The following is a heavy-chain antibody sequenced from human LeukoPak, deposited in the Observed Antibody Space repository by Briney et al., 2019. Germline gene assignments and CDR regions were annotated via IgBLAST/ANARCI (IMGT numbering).Heavy chain of an antibody. J-gene: IGHJ4*02. Sequence: GGSLRLSCAASGFTFNDYSMNWVRQAPGKGLEWVSSISDRSTTIYYAASVKGRFTISRDNAKNSLYLQMDSLRPEDTAVYYCARDGLYCSSTNCYFDYWGQGTLVTVSS. CDR1: GFTFNDYS. CDR3: ARDGLYCSSTNCYFDY. CDR2: ISDRSTTI. V-gene: IGHV3-21*01. D-gene: IGHD2-2*01.